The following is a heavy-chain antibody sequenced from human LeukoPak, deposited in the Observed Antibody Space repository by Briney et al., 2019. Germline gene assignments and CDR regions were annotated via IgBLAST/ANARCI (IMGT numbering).Heavy chain of an antibody. J-gene: IGHJ4*02. CDR3: ARVTSAVAGGDY. V-gene: IGHV1-8*03. Sequence: ASVKVSCKASGYTFTGYYMHWVRQATGQGLEWMGWMNPNSGNTGYAQKFQGRVTITRNTSISTAYMELSSLRSEDTAVYYCARVTSAVAGGDYWGQGTLVTVSS. CDR2: MNPNSGNT. CDR1: GYTFTGYY. D-gene: IGHD6-19*01.